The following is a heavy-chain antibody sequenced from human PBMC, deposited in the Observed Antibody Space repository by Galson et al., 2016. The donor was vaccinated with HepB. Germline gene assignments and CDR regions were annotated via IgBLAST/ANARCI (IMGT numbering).Heavy chain of an antibody. D-gene: IGHD6-19*01. J-gene: IGHJ4*02. CDR2: ISSSGGGT. V-gene: IGHV3-23*01. CDR3: AKAKAVPGLYSFDY. Sequence: SLRLSCAASGFTFSSYAMSWVRQAPGKGLEWVSGISSSGGGTYYADSVKGHFIISRDNSKNTLFLQMNSLRAEDTAIYYWAKAKAVPGLYSFDYWGQGTLVTVSS. CDR1: GFTFSSYA.